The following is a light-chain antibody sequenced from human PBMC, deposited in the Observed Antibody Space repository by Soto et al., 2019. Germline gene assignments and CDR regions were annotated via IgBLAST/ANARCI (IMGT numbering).Light chain of an antibody. Sequence: EVVMTQSPATLSVSLGERSTRSCLASPTIRSSLAWYQQKPGQAHRLLIYGASTRATDIPARFGGSGSGTEFTLTISSLQSEDSAIYYCQQYNNWPQTFGQGTQVEIK. CDR1: PTIRSS. CDR2: GAS. J-gene: IGKJ1*01. CDR3: QQYNNWPQT. V-gene: IGKV3-15*01.